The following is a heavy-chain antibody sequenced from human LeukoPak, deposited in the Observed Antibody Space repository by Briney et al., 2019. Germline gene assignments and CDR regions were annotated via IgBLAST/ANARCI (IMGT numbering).Heavy chain of an antibody. J-gene: IGHJ4*02. CDR2: INSDGSGT. Sequence: PGGSLRLSCAASGFAFSSYWMHWIRQTPGKGLVWVSRINSDGSGTSYADSVEGRFTISRDNAKNTLFLQMNSLRVEDTAVYYCATSLGPLADHWGQGTLVTVSS. CDR1: GFAFSSYW. CDR3: ATSLGPLADH. V-gene: IGHV3-74*01. D-gene: IGHD3-16*01.